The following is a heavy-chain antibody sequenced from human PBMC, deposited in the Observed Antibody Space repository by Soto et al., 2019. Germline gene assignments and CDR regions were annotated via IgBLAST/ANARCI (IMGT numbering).Heavy chain of an antibody. CDR1: GGTFSSYA. CDR3: AREPYSQFYYYYYGMDV. Sequence: GASVKVSCKASGGTFSSYAISWVRQAPGQGLEWMGGIIPIFGTANYAQKFQGRVTITADESTSTAYMELSSLRSEDTAVYYCAREPYSQFYYYYYGMDVWGQGTTVTVSS. V-gene: IGHV1-69*13. J-gene: IGHJ6*02. D-gene: IGHD2-15*01. CDR2: IIPIFGTA.